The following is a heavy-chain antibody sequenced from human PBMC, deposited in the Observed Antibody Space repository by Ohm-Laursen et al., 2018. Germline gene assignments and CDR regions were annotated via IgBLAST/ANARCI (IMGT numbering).Heavy chain of an antibody. CDR3: ARMGRPAAIGMDV. J-gene: IGHJ6*02. CDR1: GFSLSTTGMC. Sequence: PTQTLTLTSTFSGFSLSTTGMCVSWIRQPPGKALEWLARIDWDDDKHYSTSLKTRLTISKDTSKNQVVLTMTNMDPVDTATYYCARMGRPAAIGMDVWGQGTTVIVS. CDR2: IDWDDDK. D-gene: IGHD2-2*01. V-gene: IGHV2-70*11.